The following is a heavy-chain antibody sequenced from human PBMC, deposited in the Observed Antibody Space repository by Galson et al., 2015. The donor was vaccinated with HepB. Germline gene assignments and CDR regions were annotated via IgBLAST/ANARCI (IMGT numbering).Heavy chain of an antibody. CDR2: ISSSGSTI. CDR1: GFTFSDYY. J-gene: IGHJ6*02. V-gene: IGHV3-11*01. D-gene: IGHD3-3*01. CDR3: ARDYHYDFWSGEGPYGMDV. Sequence: SLRLSCAASGFTFSDYYMSWIRQAPGKGLEWVSYISSSGSTIYYADSVKGRFTISRDNAKNSLYLQMNSLRAEDTAVYYCARDYHYDFWSGEGPYGMDVWGQGTTVTVSS.